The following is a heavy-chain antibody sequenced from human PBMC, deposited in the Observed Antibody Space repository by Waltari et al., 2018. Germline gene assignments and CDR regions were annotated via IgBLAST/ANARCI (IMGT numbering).Heavy chain of an antibody. D-gene: IGHD1-26*01. CDR3: AKDQGGSYYPDAFDI. V-gene: IGHV3-30*18. CDR1: GFTFSSYG. CDR2: IWYDGSNN. J-gene: IGHJ3*02. Sequence: QVQLVESGGGVVQPGRSLRLSCAASGFTFSSYGMHWVRQAPGKGLEWVAVIWYDGSNNYYADSVKGRFTISRDNSKNTLYLQMNSLRAEDTAMYYCAKDQGGSYYPDAFDIWGQGTMVTVSS.